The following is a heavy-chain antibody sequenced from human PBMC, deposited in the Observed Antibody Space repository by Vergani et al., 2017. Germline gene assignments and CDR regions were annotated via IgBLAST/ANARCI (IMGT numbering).Heavy chain of an antibody. CDR1: GFIFSSYG. D-gene: IGHD1-7*01. CDR3: ASDGLWNYRAGAAAADY. V-gene: IGHV3-33*01. J-gene: IGHJ4*02. Sequence: VQLVESGGGLVKPGGSLRLSCAASGFIFSSYGIHWVRQAPGKGLEWVALIWYDGINKYYADSVKGRFTVSRDNSKNTLYLQMNSLRAEDSAVYYCASDGLWNYRAGAAAADYWGQGTLVTVSS. CDR2: IWYDGINK.